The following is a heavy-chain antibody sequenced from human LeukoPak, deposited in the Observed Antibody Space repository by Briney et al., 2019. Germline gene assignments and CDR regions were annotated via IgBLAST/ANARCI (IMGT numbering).Heavy chain of an antibody. CDR3: AELGITMIGGA. Sequence: GGSLRLSCAASGFIFSSYGMHWVRQAPGKGLEWVSYISSSGSTIHYADSVKGRFTISRDNAKNSLYLQMNSLRAEDTAVYYCAELGITMIGGAWGKGTTVTISS. CDR1: GFIFSSYG. CDR2: ISSSGSTI. J-gene: IGHJ6*04. D-gene: IGHD3-10*02. V-gene: IGHV3-48*04.